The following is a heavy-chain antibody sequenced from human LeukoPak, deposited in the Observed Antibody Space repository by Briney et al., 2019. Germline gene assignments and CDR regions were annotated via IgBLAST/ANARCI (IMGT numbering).Heavy chain of an antibody. J-gene: IGHJ4*02. CDR2: INHSGST. Sequence: SETLSLTCAVYGGSFSGYYWSCIRQPPGKGLDWIGEINHSGSTNYNPSLKSRVTISVDTSKNQFSLKLSSVTAADTAVYYCARHGGRDGYPFDYWGQGTLVTVSS. V-gene: IGHV4-34*01. CDR3: ARHGGRDGYPFDY. CDR1: GGSFSGYY. D-gene: IGHD5-24*01.